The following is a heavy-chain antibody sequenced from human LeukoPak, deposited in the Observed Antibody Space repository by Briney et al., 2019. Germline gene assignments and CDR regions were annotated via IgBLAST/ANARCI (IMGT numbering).Heavy chain of an antibody. CDR1: GFTFSGSA. D-gene: IGHD4-17*01. V-gene: IGHV3-73*01. CDR2: IKSKAAIYAT. CDR3: TTYGDYAPGSDY. Sequence: GGSLRLSCAASGFTFSGSAIHWVRQASGKGLEWVGRIKSKAAIYATAYAASVKGRFTISRDDSENTAYLQMSSLKTEDTAVYYCTTYGDYAPGSDYWGQGTLVTVSS. J-gene: IGHJ4*02.